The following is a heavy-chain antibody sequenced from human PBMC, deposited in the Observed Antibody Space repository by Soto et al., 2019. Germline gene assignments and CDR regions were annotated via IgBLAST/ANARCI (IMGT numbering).Heavy chain of an antibody. CDR1: GFTFSSYE. J-gene: IGHJ4*02. CDR3: ARDRVWWLSLDY. D-gene: IGHD5-12*01. V-gene: IGHV3-48*03. CDR2: ISSSGSTI. Sequence: LRLSCAASGFTFSSYEMNWVRQAPGKGLEWVSYISSSGSTIYYADSVKGRFTISRDNAKNSLYLQMNSLRAEDTAVYYCARDRVWWLSLDYWGQGTLVTVSS.